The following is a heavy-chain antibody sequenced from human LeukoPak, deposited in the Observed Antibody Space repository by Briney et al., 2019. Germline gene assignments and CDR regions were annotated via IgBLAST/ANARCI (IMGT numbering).Heavy chain of an antibody. CDR1: GFTVSSNY. V-gene: IGHV3-53*01. Sequence: PGGSLRLSCAASGFTVSSNYMSWVRQAPGKGLEWVSVIYSGGSTYYADSVKGRFTISRDNAKNTLYLQMNSLRAEDTAVYYCARGQWELLRNYYYYMDVWGKGTTVTISS. CDR2: IYSGGST. CDR3: ARGQWELLRNYYYYMDV. D-gene: IGHD1-26*01. J-gene: IGHJ6*03.